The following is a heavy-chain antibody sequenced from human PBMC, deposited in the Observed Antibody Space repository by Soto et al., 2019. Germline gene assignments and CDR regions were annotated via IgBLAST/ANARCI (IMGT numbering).Heavy chain of an antibody. CDR2: MYHGGST. CDR3: TRGVGVPSTVAYYGMDV. V-gene: IGHV4-30-2*01. CDR1: GASITIGSYS. Sequence: QLQLQESGSGLVKPSQTLSLTCAVSGASITIGSYSWRWIRQPPGKGLEWIGYMYHGGSTYYTPSLKSRVTISVDRSKNQFSLKLRSVTAADTAVYYCTRGVGVPSTVAYYGMDVWGQGTTVTVSS. J-gene: IGHJ6*02. D-gene: IGHD2-2*01.